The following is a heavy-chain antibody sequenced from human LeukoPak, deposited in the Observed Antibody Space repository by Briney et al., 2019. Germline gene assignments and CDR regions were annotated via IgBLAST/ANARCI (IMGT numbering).Heavy chain of an antibody. V-gene: IGHV1-2*02. Sequence: GSSVKVSCKASGGTFSSYAISWVRQAPGQGLEWMGWINPYTGDTNSAQKFQGRVTMTRDTSISTAYMELSRLRSDDTAVYYCARDLESPGELKYYYYMDVWGKGTTVTVSS. CDR1: GGTFSSYA. CDR2: INPYTGDT. CDR3: ARDLESPGELKYYYYMDV. D-gene: IGHD3-10*01. J-gene: IGHJ6*03.